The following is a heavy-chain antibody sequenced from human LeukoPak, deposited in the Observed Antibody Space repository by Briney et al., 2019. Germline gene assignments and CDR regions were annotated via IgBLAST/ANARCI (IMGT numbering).Heavy chain of an antibody. CDR3: ARWPRGGAAAGAFDI. CDR2: IIPIFGTA. Sequence: GASVKVSCKASGGTFSSYAISWVRQAPGQGLEWMGGIIPIFGTANYAQKFQGRVTITADESTSTAYMELSSLRSEDTAVYYCARWPRGGAAAGAFDIWGQGTMVTVSS. V-gene: IGHV1-69*13. CDR1: GGTFSSYA. D-gene: IGHD6-13*01. J-gene: IGHJ3*02.